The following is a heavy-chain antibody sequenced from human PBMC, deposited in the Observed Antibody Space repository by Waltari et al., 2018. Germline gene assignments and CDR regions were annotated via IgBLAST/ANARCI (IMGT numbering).Heavy chain of an antibody. CDR3: TRSGATTVAFDI. J-gene: IGHJ3*02. D-gene: IGHD4-17*01. CDR2: MRNKVNNYAT. Sequence: EVQLVDSGGDLVQPGGSLQLSCAASGITFSDSSIHWVRQAPGKGREGVGRMRNKVNNYATAFAASVSGRFTISRDDSSKTAYLQMNSLVTEDTVLYYCTRSGATTVAFDIWGQGTMVTVSS. CDR1: GITFSDSS. V-gene: IGHV3-73*01.